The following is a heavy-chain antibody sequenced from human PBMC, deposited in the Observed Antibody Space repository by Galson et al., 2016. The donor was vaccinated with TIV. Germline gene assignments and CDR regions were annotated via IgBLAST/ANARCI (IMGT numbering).Heavy chain of an antibody. CDR2: SYYSGST. J-gene: IGHJ6*02. CDR1: GGSISNYY. CDR3: ARGLGHQDV. V-gene: IGHV4-59*08. D-gene: IGHD3-16*01. Sequence: ETLSLTCTVSGGSISNYYWTWIRQPPGKGLEWIGNSYYSGSTNYNPSLKSRVIISVDASKNHFSLRLTSVTAADTAIYYCARGLGHQDVWGQGTTVTVSS.